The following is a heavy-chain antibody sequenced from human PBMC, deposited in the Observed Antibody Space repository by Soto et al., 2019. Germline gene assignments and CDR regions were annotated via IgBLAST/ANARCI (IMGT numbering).Heavy chain of an antibody. CDR2: ISHDGRGI. Sequence: QMHLMESGGGVVQPGRSLRLSCAASGFSFKNYAMHWVRQAPGKGLEWVATISHDGRGIYYADAMRGRFTISRDNSKSTVYLQVNTLRDEDTAVYSCARDLSMGGFDPWGQGTLVTVSS. J-gene: IGHJ5*02. D-gene: IGHD3-16*01. CDR3: ARDLSMGGFDP. CDR1: GFSFKNYA. V-gene: IGHV3-30*04.